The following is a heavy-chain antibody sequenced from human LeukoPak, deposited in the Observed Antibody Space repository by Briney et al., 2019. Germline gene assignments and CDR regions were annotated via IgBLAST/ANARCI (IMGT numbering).Heavy chain of an antibody. V-gene: IGHV3-23*01. CDR2: ISGSGGST. CDR3: ADSHNFDIVVVPAATGYFQH. D-gene: IGHD2-2*01. CDR1: GFTFSSYA. J-gene: IGHJ1*01. Sequence: GGSLRLSCAASGFTFSSYAMSWVRQAPGKGLEWVSAISGSGGSTYYADFVKGRFTISRDNSKNTLYLQMNSLRAEDTAVYYCADSHNFDIVVVPAATGYFQHWGQGTLVTVSS.